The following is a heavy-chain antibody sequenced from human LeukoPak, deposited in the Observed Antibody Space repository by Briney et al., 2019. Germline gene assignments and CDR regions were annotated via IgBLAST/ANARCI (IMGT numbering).Heavy chain of an antibody. CDR1: GFTFSSYA. D-gene: IGHD6-13*01. CDR3: AGDRGYSSSWPDY. V-gene: IGHV3-30*01. J-gene: IGHJ4*02. CDR2: ISYDGSNK. Sequence: GGSLRLSCAASGFTFSSYAMHWVRQAPGKGLEWVAVISYDGSNKYYADSVKGRFTISRDNSKNTLYLQMNSLRAEDTAVYYCAGDRGYSSSWPDYWGQGTLVTVSS.